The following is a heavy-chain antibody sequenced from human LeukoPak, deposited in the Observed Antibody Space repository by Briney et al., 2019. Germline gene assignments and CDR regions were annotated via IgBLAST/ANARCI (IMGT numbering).Heavy chain of an antibody. Sequence: QAGGSLRLSCAASGFTVISNYMTWVRQAPGKGLEWVSVIFSGGNTDYADSVKGRFTVSRDNSKNTLYLHMNSLRAEDTAVYYCSRGGRSSSSSGTTYYRYGLDVWGQGTTVTVSS. J-gene: IGHJ6*02. D-gene: IGHD6-6*01. CDR1: GFTVISNY. CDR2: IFSGGNT. CDR3: SRGGRSSSSSGTTYYRYGLDV. V-gene: IGHV3-66*01.